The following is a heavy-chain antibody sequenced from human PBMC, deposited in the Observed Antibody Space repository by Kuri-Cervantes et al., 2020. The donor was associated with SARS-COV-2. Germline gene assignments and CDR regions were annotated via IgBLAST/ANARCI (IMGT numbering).Heavy chain of an antibody. Sequence: GGSLRLSCAASGFTFSNYWMYWVRQAPGKGLVWVSRINSDGSTTGYADSVKGRFTISRDNAKNMLFLQMNSLRAEDTSVYYCAREGQYPGELLRWFDPWGQGTLVTVFS. V-gene: IGHV3-74*01. CDR2: INSDGSTT. J-gene: IGHJ5*02. CDR3: AREGQYPGELLRWFDP. D-gene: IGHD3-10*01. CDR1: GFTFSNYW.